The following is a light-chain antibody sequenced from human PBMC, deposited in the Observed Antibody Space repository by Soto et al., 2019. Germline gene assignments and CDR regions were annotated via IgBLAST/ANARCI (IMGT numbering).Light chain of an antibody. CDR3: QQYGNSPIT. V-gene: IGKV3-20*01. CDR1: ERIYSAY. Sequence: EVVLTQSPGTLSLSRGERATLSCRASERIYSAYLGWYQQKPGQAPRLLIYGTSSRATGIPDRFSGSGSGTDFTLTISRLEPEDFAVYYCQQYGNSPITFDQGTRLETK. CDR2: GTS. J-gene: IGKJ5*01.